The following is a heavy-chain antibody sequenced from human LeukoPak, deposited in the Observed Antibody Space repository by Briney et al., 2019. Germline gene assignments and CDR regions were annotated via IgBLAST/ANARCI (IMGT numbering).Heavy chain of an antibody. J-gene: IGHJ4*02. CDR3: ARDHTYYYDSSGYYDDY. CDR2: IRSSGTAI. D-gene: IGHD3-22*01. Sequence: SGGSLRLSCAASGFTFSDYHMSWIRQAPGKWLECISYIRSSGTAIYYADSVKGRFTISRDNAKDSLYLQMNSLRAEDTAVYYCARDHTYYYDSSGYYDDYWGQGTLVTVSS. CDR1: GFTFSDYH. V-gene: IGHV3-11*01.